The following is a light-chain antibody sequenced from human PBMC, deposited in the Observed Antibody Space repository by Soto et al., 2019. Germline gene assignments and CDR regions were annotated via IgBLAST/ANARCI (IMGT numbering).Light chain of an antibody. CDR1: QSVNSNY. CDR2: GAS. CDR3: QQYDSTPPT. J-gene: IGKJ1*01. Sequence: EIVLTQSPGTLSLSPGERATLSSRAGQSVNSNYLAWYQRKPGQAPRLLIYGASNRATDIPYRFSASGSGTDFTLTITRLEAEDFAVYYCQQYDSTPPTFGQGTKVEV. V-gene: IGKV3-20*01.